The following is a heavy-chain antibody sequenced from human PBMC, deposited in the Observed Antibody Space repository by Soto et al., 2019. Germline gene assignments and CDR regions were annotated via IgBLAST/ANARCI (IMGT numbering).Heavy chain of an antibody. D-gene: IGHD3-3*01. CDR1: GFTFSSYW. V-gene: IGHV3-7*05. Sequence: GGSLRLSCAASGFTFSSYWMSWVRQAPGKGLEWVANIKQDGSEKYYVDSGKGRFTISRDNAKNSLYLQMNSLRAEDTAVYYCARDNEDFGVVIHDYWGQGTLVTVSS. CDR3: ARDNEDFGVVIHDY. CDR2: IKQDGSEK. J-gene: IGHJ4*02.